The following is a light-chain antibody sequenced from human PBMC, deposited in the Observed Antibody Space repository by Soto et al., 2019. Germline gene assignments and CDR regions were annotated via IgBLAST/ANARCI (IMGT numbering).Light chain of an antibody. Sequence: EIVLTQSPGTLSLSPGERATLSCRASQSVSSSYLAWYQQKPGQAPRHLIYGASSRATGIPDRFSGSGSGTDFTLTISSLEPEDYAVYYCQQDGSSPLTFGPRTKVDNK. CDR1: QSVSSSY. CDR3: QQDGSSPLT. V-gene: IGKV3-20*01. CDR2: GAS. J-gene: IGKJ3*01.